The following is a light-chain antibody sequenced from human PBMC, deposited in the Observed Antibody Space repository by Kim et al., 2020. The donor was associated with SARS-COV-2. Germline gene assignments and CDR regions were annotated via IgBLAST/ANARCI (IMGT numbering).Light chain of an antibody. V-gene: IGLV4-69*01. CDR1: SGHSSYA. J-gene: IGLJ3*02. CDR2: LNSDGRH. CDR3: QTWGTGLNWV. Sequence: QPVLTQSPSASASLGASVKLTCTLSSGHSSYAIAWHQQQPEKGPRYLMKLNSDGRHSKGDGIPDRFSGSSSGAERYLTISSLQSEDEADYYCQTWGTGLNWVFGGGTQLTVL.